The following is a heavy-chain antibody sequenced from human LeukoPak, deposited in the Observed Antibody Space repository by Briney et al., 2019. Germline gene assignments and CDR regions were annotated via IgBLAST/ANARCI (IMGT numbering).Heavy chain of an antibody. CDR2: IYTSGST. J-gene: IGHJ6*03. Sequence: SETLSLTCTVSGGSISSYYWSWIRQPAGKGLEWIGRIYTSGSTNYNPSLKSRDTMSVDTSKNQFSLKLSSVTAADTAVYYCARDSWFRTPYYDFWSGSIYYMDVWGKGTTVTVSS. CDR3: ARDSWFRTPYYDFWSGSIYYMDV. D-gene: IGHD3-3*01. V-gene: IGHV4-4*07. CDR1: GGSISSYY.